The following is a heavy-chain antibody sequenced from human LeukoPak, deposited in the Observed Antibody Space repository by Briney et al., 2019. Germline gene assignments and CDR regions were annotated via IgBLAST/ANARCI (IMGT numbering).Heavy chain of an antibody. V-gene: IGHV3-66*02. CDR3: ARVQYDFWSGYYFDY. J-gene: IGHJ4*02. CDR1: GFTASGNY. Sequence: PGGSLRLSCAASGFTASGNYMSWVRQAPGKGPEWVSVIYSGGSTYYADSVKGRFTISRDNSKNTLYLQMNSLRAEDTAVYYCARVQYDFWSGYYFDYWGQGTLVTVSS. CDR2: IYSGGST. D-gene: IGHD3-3*01.